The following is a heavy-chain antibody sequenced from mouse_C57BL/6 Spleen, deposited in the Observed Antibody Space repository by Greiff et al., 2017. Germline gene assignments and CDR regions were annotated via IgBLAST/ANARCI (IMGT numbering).Heavy chain of an antibody. CDR2: IHPNSGRT. V-gene: IGHV1-64*01. CDR3: ARNRYDDDIDY. D-gene: IGHD2-4*01. J-gene: IGHJ2*01. Sequence: VQLQQPGAELVKPGASVQLSCKASGYTFTSYWMHWVKQRPGQGLAWIGMIHPNSGRTNYNEKFKSKATLTVDKSSSTAYMQLSSLTSEDSAVYYFARNRYDDDIDYWGQGTTLTVSS. CDR1: GYTFTSYW.